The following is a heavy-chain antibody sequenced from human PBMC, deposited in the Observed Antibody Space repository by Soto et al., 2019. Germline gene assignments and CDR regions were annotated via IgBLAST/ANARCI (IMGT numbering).Heavy chain of an antibody. D-gene: IGHD1-1*01. CDR3: ARARNRYFDY. CDR2: VFRSRII. V-gene: IGHV4-61*01. CDR1: GGSMTTGRYF. Sequence: QVQLRQSGPGLLRPSESLFLTCNVSGGSMTTGRYFWSWIRQHPRKGLEWIGYVFRSRIINYSPSFMTRVTISIDTSKNQFSLMLKSVTAADTAVYFCARARNRYFDYWGQGALLTVSS. J-gene: IGHJ4*02.